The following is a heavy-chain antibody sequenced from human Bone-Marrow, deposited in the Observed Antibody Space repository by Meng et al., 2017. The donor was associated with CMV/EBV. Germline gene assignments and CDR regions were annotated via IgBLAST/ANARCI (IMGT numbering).Heavy chain of an antibody. CDR3: AKDGGGGNSHDGFDV. CDR2: IRYDGSNK. D-gene: IGHD3-16*01. CDR1: GFTFSSYG. J-gene: IGHJ3*01. V-gene: IGHV3-30*02. Sequence: GESLKISCAASGFTFSSYGMHWVRQAPGKGLEGVAFIRYDGSNKYYADSVKGRFTISRDNSKNTLYVQMNSLRGEDTAVYYCAKDGGGGNSHDGFDVWGQGTTVTVSS.